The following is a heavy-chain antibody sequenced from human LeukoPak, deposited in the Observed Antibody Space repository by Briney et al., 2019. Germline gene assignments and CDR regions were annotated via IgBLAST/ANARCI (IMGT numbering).Heavy chain of an antibody. J-gene: IGHJ4*02. V-gene: IGHV3-48*03. CDR2: ISSSGGTI. Sequence: PGGSLRLSCAASGFTFSSYEMNWVRQAPGKGLEWVSYISSSGGTIYYADSVKGRFTISRDNAKNSLYLQMNSLRAEDTAVYHCARMRPELDYWGQGTLVTVSS. CDR3: ARMRPELDY. CDR1: GFTFSSYE. D-gene: IGHD6-6*01.